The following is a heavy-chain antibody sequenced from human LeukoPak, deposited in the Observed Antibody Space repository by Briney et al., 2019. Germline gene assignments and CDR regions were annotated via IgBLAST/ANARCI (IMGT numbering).Heavy chain of an antibody. CDR2: MNPNSGNT. CDR1: GYTFTSYD. CDR3: ARGVRYCSGGSCFPY. D-gene: IGHD2-15*01. V-gene: IGHV1-8*01. J-gene: IGHJ4*02. Sequence: ASLKVSCKASGYTFTSYDINWVRQATGQGLEWMARMNPNSGNTGYAQKFQGRVTMTRNTSKSTAYMELSSLRSEGTALYYCARGVRYCSGGSCFPYWGQGTLVTVSS.